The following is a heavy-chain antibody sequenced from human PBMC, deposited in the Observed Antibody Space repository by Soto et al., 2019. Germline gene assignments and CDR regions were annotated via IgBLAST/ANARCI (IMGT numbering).Heavy chain of an antibody. D-gene: IGHD5-12*01. CDR3: ARAQSHTNTGRLDV. Sequence: ASVKGSCKAAGYTITRYDINWVRQATGQEIEWMGWMNPNSGNTGYAQKFQGRVTMTRNTSISTSYMELRSLRSEDTAVYYCARAQSHTNTGRLDVWCQGTTVTVSS. J-gene: IGHJ6*02. CDR2: MNPNSGNT. CDR1: GYTITRYD. V-gene: IGHV1-8*01.